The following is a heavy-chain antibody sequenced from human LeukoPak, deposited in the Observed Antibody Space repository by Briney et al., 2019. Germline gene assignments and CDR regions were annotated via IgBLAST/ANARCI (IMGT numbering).Heavy chain of an antibody. CDR2: INGDASNT. D-gene: IGHD2-21*01. CDR1: GFTFSSYW. V-gene: IGHV3-74*01. CDR3: TRGVIWPRY. J-gene: IGHJ4*02. Sequence: GGSLRLSCAASGFTFSSYWMHWVRRAPGKGLVWVSRINGDASNTTYADSVKGRFTISRDNAKNTLYLQMNSLRAEDTAIYYCTRGVIWPRYWGQGTQVAVSS.